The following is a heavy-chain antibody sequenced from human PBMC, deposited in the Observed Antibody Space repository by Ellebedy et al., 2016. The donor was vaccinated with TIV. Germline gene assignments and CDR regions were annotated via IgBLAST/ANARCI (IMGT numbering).Heavy chain of an antibody. CDR3: AREGRDGYNSEFDV. CDR2: MNPNSGYT. D-gene: IGHD5-24*01. J-gene: IGHJ4*02. CDR1: GYTFTSSD. Sequence: ASVKVSXKASGYTFTSSDINWVRQATGQGLEWMAWMNPNSGYTGYAQKFQGRVTVTSNTSTSTVYMELSSLRSEDTAVYYCAREGRDGYNSEFDVWGQGTLVTVAS. V-gene: IGHV1-8*01.